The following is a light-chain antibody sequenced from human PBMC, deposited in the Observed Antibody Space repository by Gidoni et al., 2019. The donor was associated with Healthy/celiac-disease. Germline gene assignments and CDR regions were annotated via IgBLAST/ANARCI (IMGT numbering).Light chain of an antibody. J-gene: IGLJ3*02. Sequence: HSALPQPRSVSVSPGQSVTIACTGTSSDVGGYNYVSWYQQHPGKAPKLMIYDVSKRPSGVPDRFSGSKSGNTASLTISGLQAEDEADYYCCSYAGSYTGVFGGGTKLTVL. V-gene: IGLV2-11*01. CDR2: DVS. CDR3: CSYAGSYTGV. CDR1: SSDVGGYNY.